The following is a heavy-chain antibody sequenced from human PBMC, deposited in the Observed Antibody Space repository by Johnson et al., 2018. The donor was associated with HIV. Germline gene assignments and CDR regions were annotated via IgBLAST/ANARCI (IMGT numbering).Heavy chain of an antibody. Sequence: QLVESGGGLVQPGRSLRLSCAASGFTFDDYAMHWVRQAPGKGLEWVSGISWNSGSIGYADSVKGRFTISRDNSKNTLYLQMNSLRAEDTAVYYCAFIEYSSLDAFDIWGQGTMVTVSS. CDR2: ISWNSGSI. J-gene: IGHJ3*02. V-gene: IGHV3-9*01. CDR1: GFTFDDYA. CDR3: AFIEYSSLDAFDI. D-gene: IGHD6-6*01.